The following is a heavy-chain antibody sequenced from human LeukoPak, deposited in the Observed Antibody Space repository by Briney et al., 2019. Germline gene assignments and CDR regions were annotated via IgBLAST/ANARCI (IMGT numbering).Heavy chain of an antibody. Sequence: GGSLRLSCAASGFTFSSYGMHWVRQAPGKGLEWVAVISYDGSNKYYADSVKGRFTISRDNSKNTLYLQMNSLRAEDTAVYYCARDRGYSYGFFDYWGQGTLVTVSS. CDR1: GFTFSSYG. CDR3: ARDRGYSYGFFDY. V-gene: IGHV3-30*03. CDR2: ISYDGSNK. J-gene: IGHJ4*02. D-gene: IGHD5-18*01.